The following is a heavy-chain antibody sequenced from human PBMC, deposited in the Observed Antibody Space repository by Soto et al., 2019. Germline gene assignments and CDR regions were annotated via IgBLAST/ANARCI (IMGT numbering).Heavy chain of an antibody. CDR1: GGPFSGYY. D-gene: IGHD3-22*01. CDR2: INHSGST. Sequence: SETLSLTCAVYGGPFSGYYWSWIRQPPGKGLEWIGEINHSGSTNYNPSLKSRVTISVDMSKNQFSLKLSSVTAADTAVYYCAVSGDYYDSSGYPTPAIDYWGQGTLVTVS. CDR3: AVSGDYYDSSGYPTPAIDY. J-gene: IGHJ4*02. V-gene: IGHV4-34*01.